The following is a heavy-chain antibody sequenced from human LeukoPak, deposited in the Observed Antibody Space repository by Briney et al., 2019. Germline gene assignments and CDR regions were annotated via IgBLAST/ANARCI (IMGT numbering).Heavy chain of an antibody. CDR3: AREYCSGTSCPKPYYYYYYMDV. Sequence: GGSLRLSCAASGFTFSGYAMSWVRQAPGKGLEWVSTVSSSGAGTYYADSVKGRFTISRDNSKYTLSLQMSSLRAEDTAVYYCAREYCSGTSCPKPYYYYYYMDVWGKGTTVTVSS. CDR1: GFTFSGYA. D-gene: IGHD2-2*01. V-gene: IGHV3-23*01. CDR2: VSSSGAGT. J-gene: IGHJ6*03.